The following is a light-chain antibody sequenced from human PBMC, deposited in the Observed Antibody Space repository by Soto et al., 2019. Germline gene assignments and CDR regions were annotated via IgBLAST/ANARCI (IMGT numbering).Light chain of an antibody. CDR3: QYYDSYSWT. J-gene: IGKJ1*01. V-gene: IGKV1-5*03. CDR2: KAS. CDR1: QSISDW. Sequence: DIQMTQSPSTLSASVGDRVTITCRASQSISDWLAWYQQKPGKAPKFLIYKASNLESGVPSRFSGSGSGTELTLTISNVKPDDLATYYCQYYDSYSWTFGQGTKVEIK.